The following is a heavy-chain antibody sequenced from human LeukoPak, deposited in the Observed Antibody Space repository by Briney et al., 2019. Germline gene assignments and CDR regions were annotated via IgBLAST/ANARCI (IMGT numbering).Heavy chain of an antibody. CDR1: GYTFTSSW. D-gene: IGHD2-21*01. V-gene: IGHV5-10-1*01. Sequence: GESLKISCNGSGYTFTSSWISWVRQMPGTGLEWMGKIDPSDSYTAYSPSFQGHVTISADKSISTAFLQWGSLKASDTAIYYCARHLGVISNFDYWGQGTLVTVSS. J-gene: IGHJ4*02. CDR2: IDPSDSYT. CDR3: ARHLGVISNFDY.